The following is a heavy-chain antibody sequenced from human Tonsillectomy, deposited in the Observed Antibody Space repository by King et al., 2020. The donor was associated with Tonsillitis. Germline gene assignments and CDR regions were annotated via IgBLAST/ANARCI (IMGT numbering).Heavy chain of an antibody. CDR1: GGSISIGAYY. Sequence: VQLQESGPGLVKPSQTLSLTCTVSGGSISIGAYYWTWIRQHPGKGLEWIGYVLNSGSTAYNPPRKRRVTISMDTSKNHFSLDLCSVTAAETAVYYCARVLSGGGDYDYWGQGTLVTVSS. V-gene: IGHV4-31*03. CDR3: ARVLSGGGDYDY. CDR2: VLNSGST. J-gene: IGHJ4*02. D-gene: IGHD2-15*01.